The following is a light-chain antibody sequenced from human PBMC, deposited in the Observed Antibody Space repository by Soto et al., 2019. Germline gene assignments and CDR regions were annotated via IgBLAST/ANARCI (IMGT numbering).Light chain of an antibody. V-gene: IGLV1-47*01. CDR3: AAWDDSLSGRGV. Sequence: QSVLTQPPSASGTPGQRVTISCSGSSSNIGNNYVYWYQMVPGTAPKLLIYRNNQRPSAVPDRFSGSRSGTSASLAISGLRSEDEADYYCAAWDDSLSGRGVFGGGTKLTVL. CDR1: SSNIGNNY. CDR2: RNN. J-gene: IGLJ2*01.